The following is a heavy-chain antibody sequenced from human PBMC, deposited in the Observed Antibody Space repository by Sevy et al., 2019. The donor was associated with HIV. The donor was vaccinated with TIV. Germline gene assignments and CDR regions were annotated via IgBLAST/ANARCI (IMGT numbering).Heavy chain of an antibody. V-gene: IGHV3-30-3*01. CDR1: GFTFSRHA. Sequence: GGSLRLSCVGSGFTFSRHAMHWVRQAPGKGLEWVAVILYDGSNKYYADSVKGPFTTSRNNSKNTLDLEMTSLTPEDTSVYYWARPAVAGIEAWFDPWGLGTLVTVSS. J-gene: IGHJ5*02. D-gene: IGHD6-19*01. CDR3: ARPAVAGIEAWFDP. CDR2: ILYDGSNK.